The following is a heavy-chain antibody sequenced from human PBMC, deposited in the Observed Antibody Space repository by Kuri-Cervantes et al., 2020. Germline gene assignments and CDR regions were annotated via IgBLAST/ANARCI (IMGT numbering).Heavy chain of an antibody. D-gene: IGHD1-26*01. V-gene: IGHV3-21*01. Sequence: GGSLRLSCAASGFTFSSYSMNWVRQAPGKGLEWVSSISSSSSYIYYADSVKGRFTISRDNAKNSLYLQMNSLRAEDTAIYYCARVSGKHRDYWGQGTLVTVSS. CDR1: GFTFSSYS. CDR3: ARVSGKHRDY. CDR2: ISSSSSYI. J-gene: IGHJ4*02.